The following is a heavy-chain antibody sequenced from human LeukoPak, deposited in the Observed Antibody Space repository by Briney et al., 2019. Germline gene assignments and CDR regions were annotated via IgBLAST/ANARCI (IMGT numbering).Heavy chain of an antibody. CDR1: GFTFDDFS. CDR2: IFGISST. Sequence: PGGALRLSCAASGFTFDDFSRTWVRQDPGEGRGWGSSIFGISSTYYADSLKCRFNISSDDAKNSLYLQMNSLRAEDTAVYYCARVGAGSSRDYWGQGTLVTVSS. J-gene: IGHJ4*02. V-gene: IGHV3-69-1*01. CDR3: ARVGAGSSRDY. D-gene: IGHD6-13*01.